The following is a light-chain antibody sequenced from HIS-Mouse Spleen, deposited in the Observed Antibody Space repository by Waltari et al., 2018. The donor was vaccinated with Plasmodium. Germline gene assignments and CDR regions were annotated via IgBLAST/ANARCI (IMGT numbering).Light chain of an antibody. CDR1: TGAVTSGYY. Sequence: QTVVTQEPSLTVSPGGTVTLTCASSTGAVTSGYYPNWFQQKPGQAPRALIYSTRNNPSWTPARFSGSLLGGKAALTLSGVQPEDEAEYYCLLYYGGAYVFGTGTKVTVL. V-gene: IGLV7-43*01. CDR2: STR. J-gene: IGLJ1*01. CDR3: LLYYGGAYV.